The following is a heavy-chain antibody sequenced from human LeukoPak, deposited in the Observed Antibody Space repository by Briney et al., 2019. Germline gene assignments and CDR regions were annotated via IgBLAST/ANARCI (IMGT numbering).Heavy chain of an antibody. J-gene: IGHJ3*02. D-gene: IGHD5-24*01. CDR1: GGSISNYY. V-gene: IGHV4-59*01. CDR2: IYYSGST. CDR3: AGGARWLQLDAFDI. Sequence: TSETLSLTCTVSGGSISNYYWSWIRQPPGKGLEWIGYIYYSGSTNYNPSLKSRVTISVDTSKNQFSLKLSSVTAADTAVYYCAGGARWLQLDAFDIWGQGTMVTVSS.